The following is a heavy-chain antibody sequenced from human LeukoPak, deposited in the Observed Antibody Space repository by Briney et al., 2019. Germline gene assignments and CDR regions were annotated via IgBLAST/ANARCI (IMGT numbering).Heavy chain of an antibody. CDR3: ARGPTSMAYI. V-gene: IGHV3-74*01. D-gene: IGHD5-18*01. CDR1: GFTFNNYS. Sequence: PGGSLRLSCAASGFTFNNYSMNWVRQAPGKGLVWVSRISSDGSSTSYADSVKGRFTISRDNAKNTLYLQMSSLRAEDTAVYYCARGPTSMAYIWGQGTLVTVSS. CDR2: ISSDGSST. J-gene: IGHJ4*02.